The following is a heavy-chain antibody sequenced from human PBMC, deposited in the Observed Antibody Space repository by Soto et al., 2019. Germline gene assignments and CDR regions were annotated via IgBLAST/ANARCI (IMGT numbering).Heavy chain of an antibody. Sequence: QVQLVQSGAEVKKPGSSVKVSCKASGGTFSSYAISWVRQAPGQGLEWMGGIIPIFGTANYAQKFQGRVTIAAAESTSTAYMELSSLRSEDTAVYYCARSAEEGLLVYYGMDVWGQGTTVTVSS. CDR2: IIPIFGTA. V-gene: IGHV1-69*12. D-gene: IGHD2-15*01. CDR3: ARSAEEGLLVYYGMDV. CDR1: GGTFSSYA. J-gene: IGHJ6*02.